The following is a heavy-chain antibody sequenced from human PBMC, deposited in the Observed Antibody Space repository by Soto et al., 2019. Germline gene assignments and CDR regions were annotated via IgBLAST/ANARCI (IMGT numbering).Heavy chain of an antibody. V-gene: IGHV4-34*01. Sequence: PSETLSLTCAVYGGSFSGYYWSWIRQPPGKGLEWIGEINHSGSTNYNPSLKSRVTISVDTSKNQFSLKLSSVTAADTAVYYCAREGFVVVTVNAFDIWGQGTMVTVSS. CDR3: AREGFVVVTVNAFDI. J-gene: IGHJ3*02. CDR2: INHSGST. CDR1: GGSFSGYY. D-gene: IGHD2-21*02.